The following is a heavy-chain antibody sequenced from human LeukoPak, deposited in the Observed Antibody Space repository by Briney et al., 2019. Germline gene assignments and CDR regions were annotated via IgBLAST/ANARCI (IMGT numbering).Heavy chain of an antibody. CDR1: GGSISSDNYS. CDR3: AREKIGYYDGSGRGWFDP. D-gene: IGHD3-22*01. V-gene: IGHV4-61*02. CDR2: VYTSGST. J-gene: IGHJ5*02. Sequence: TSETLSLTCTVSGGSISSDNYSWSWIRQPAGKGLEWIGRVYTSGSTNYNPSLKGRVTISVDTSKKQFSLKLSSVTAADTAVYYCAREKIGYYDGSGRGWFDPWGQGTLVTVSS.